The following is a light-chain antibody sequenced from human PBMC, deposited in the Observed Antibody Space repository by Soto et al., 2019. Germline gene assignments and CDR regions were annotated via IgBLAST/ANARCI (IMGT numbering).Light chain of an antibody. CDR1: SNDIGAYNY. CDR3: GSYASATLI. Sequence: QSALTQPASVSGSPGQSITISCTGTSNDIGAYNYVSWYQQYPGKVPTLLIYEVTFRPSGVSNRFSGSKSGNTASLTISGLHTEDEADYYCGSYASATLIFGGGTKLTVL. CDR2: EVT. J-gene: IGLJ2*01. V-gene: IGLV2-14*01.